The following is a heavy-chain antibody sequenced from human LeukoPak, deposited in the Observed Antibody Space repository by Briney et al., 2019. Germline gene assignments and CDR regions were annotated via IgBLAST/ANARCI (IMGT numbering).Heavy chain of an antibody. J-gene: IGHJ4*02. D-gene: IGHD6-19*01. CDR3: TRGSSGRRDN. CDR1: RYTFTSCD. V-gene: IGHV1-8*01. CDR2: MNPNSGNT. Sequence: ASVKVSCKASRYTFTSCDINWVRQATGQGREWMGWMNPNSGNTGYGQSFQGRITMTRDISIGTAYMELSNLTSEDTAIYYCTRGSSGRRDNWGQGTLVTVSA.